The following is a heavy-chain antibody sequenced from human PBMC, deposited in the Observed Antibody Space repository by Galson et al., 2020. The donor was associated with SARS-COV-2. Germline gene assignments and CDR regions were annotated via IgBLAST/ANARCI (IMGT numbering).Heavy chain of an antibody. Sequence: GESLKISCAASGFTLNNYAMHWVRQAPGRGLEWVAAISYDGDYYADSVKGRFTISRDSSKNTLYLQMNSLRGDDMAVYYCAREGGGSLKWFDPWGQGTLVTVSS. CDR1: GFTLNNYA. V-gene: IGHV3-30*01. CDR2: ISYDGD. CDR3: AREGGGSLKWFDP. J-gene: IGHJ5*02. D-gene: IGHD2-15*01.